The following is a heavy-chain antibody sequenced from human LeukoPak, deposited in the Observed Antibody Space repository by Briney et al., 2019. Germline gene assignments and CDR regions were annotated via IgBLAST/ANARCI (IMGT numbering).Heavy chain of an antibody. Sequence: PSETLSLTCTVSGGSISSYYWSWIRQPPGKGLEWIGYIYYSGNTNYNPSLKSRVTVSVDTSKNQFSLRLSSVTAADTAVYYCARRVGRWFGERAYYYNYMDVWGKGTTVTISS. V-gene: IGHV4-59*12. CDR1: GGSISSYY. CDR2: IYYSGNT. CDR3: ARRVGRWFGERAYYYNYMDV. J-gene: IGHJ6*03. D-gene: IGHD3-10*01.